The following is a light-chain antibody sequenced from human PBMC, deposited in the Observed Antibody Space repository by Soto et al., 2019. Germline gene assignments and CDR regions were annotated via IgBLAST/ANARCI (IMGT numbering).Light chain of an antibody. Sequence: EIVLTQSPGTLSLSPGERANLFCSASQNVNNKLAWYQQKPGQAPRLLIYGASTRATGIPARFSGSGSGTEFTLTISSLQSEDFAVYYCQQYYRWPPLLGQGTRLEIK. CDR2: GAS. CDR1: QNVNNK. CDR3: QQYYRWPPL. J-gene: IGKJ5*01. V-gene: IGKV3-15*01.